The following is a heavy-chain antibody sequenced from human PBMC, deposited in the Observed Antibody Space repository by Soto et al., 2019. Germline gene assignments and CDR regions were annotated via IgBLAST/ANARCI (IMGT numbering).Heavy chain of an antibody. V-gene: IGHV4-59*01. CDR3: ARRRYYDSSGYYLGAFDT. CDR2: IYYSGST. CDR1: GGSISSYY. D-gene: IGHD3-22*01. J-gene: IGHJ3*02. Sequence: SETLSLTCTVSGGSISSYYWSWIRQPPGKGLEWIGYIYYSGSTNYNPSLKSRVTISVDTSKNQFSLKLSSVTAADTAVCYCARRRYYDSSGYYLGAFDTWGQGTMVTVSS.